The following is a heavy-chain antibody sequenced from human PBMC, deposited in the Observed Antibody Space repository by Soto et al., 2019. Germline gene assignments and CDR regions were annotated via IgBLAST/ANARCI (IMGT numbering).Heavy chain of an antibody. CDR2: ISAYNGTA. D-gene: IGHD3-3*01. CDR3: ARGSRSGYYY. J-gene: IGHJ4*02. CDR1: GYTFTSYG. V-gene: IGHV1-18*01. Sequence: ASVKVSCKASGYTFTSYGISWVRQAPGQGLEWMGWISAYNGTANYAQKFQGRVTITADESTSTAYMELSSLRSEDTAVYYCARGSRSGYYYWGQGTLVTVSS.